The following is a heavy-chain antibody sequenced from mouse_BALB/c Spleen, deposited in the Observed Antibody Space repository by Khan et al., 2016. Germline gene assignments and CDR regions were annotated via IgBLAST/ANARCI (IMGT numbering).Heavy chain of an antibody. CDR3: ARLRFAF. CDR2: IGDRANDYTT. V-gene: IGHV7-3*02. CDR1: GFTFTDYY. J-gene: IGHJ3*01. Sequence: EVELVESGGGLVQPGGSLRLSCATTGFTFTDYYMSWVRQPPGKALEWLGFIGDRANDYTTEYSASVRGRFTISRDNSQSIRYLQMNTLRADVSATYYCARLRFAFWGQGTLVTVSA.